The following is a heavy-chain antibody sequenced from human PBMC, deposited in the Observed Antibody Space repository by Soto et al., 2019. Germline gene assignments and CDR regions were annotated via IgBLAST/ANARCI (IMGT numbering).Heavy chain of an antibody. V-gene: IGHV4-31*03. D-gene: IGHD2-2*01. Sequence: QVKLQESGPGLVKPSQTLSLTCTVSGGSISSGGYYWSWIRQHPGKGLEWIGYIYYSGSTYYNPSLKSRVTISVDTSKNQFSLKLSSVTAADTAVYYCARGGVVVPAANDNWFDPWGQGTLVTVSS. CDR1: GGSISSGGYY. CDR2: IYYSGST. J-gene: IGHJ5*02. CDR3: ARGGVVVPAANDNWFDP.